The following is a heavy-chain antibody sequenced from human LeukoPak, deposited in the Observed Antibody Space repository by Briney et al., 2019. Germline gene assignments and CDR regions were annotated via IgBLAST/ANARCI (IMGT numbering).Heavy chain of an antibody. CDR1: EFTFRSYD. Sequence: GGSLRLSCVASEFTFRSYDMHWVRQAPGKGLEWVSSISSSSSYIYYADSVKGRFTISRDNAKNSLYLQMNSLRAEDTAVYYCARGEYGSGSYRSVWTYYFDYWGQGTLVTVSS. CDR2: ISSSSSYI. CDR3: ARGEYGSGSYRSVWTYYFDY. D-gene: IGHD3-10*01. V-gene: IGHV3-21*04. J-gene: IGHJ4*02.